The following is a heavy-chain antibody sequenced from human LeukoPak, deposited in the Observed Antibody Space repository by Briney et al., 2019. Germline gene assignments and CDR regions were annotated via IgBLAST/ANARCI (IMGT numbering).Heavy chain of an antibody. CDR1: GYTFTGYY. Sequence: ASVKVSCKASGYTFTGYYMHWVRQAPGQGLEWMGWINPNSGGTNYAQKFQGRVTMTRDTSISTAYMELSRLRSDDTAAYYCARVPAYRDYYYMDVWGKGTTVTVSS. CDR2: INPNSGGT. CDR3: ARVPAYRDYYYMDV. D-gene: IGHD4-11*01. J-gene: IGHJ6*03. V-gene: IGHV1-2*02.